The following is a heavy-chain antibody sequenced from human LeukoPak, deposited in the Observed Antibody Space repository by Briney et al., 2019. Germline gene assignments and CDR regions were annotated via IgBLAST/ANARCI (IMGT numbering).Heavy chain of an antibody. Sequence: GSSVKVSCKASGGTFSSYAISWVRQAPGQGLVWMGKIIPLLDLANYAQNFQGRVTFIADTSTSTIYMELISLGSEDTAVYYCAKDWGLGVVPAHWGQGTLVTVSS. CDR2: IIPLLDLA. CDR3: AKDWGLGVVPAH. D-gene: IGHD2-2*01. J-gene: IGHJ4*02. V-gene: IGHV1-69*04. CDR1: GGTFSSYA.